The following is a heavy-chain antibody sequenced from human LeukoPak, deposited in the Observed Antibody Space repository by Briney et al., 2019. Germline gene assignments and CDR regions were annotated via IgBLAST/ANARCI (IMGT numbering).Heavy chain of an antibody. J-gene: IGHJ3*01. CDR3: AQRGREAVAGAWGAFDV. V-gene: IGHV3-23*01. D-gene: IGHD6-13*01. CDR2: TSGGGGST. Sequence: PGGSLRLSCAASGFTFSSYVMNWVRQAPGKGLEWVSTTSGGGGSTYYADSVKGRFTISRDNSKNTLYLQMNSLRAEDTAVYYCAQRGREAVAGAWGAFDVWGQGTMVTVSS. CDR1: GFTFSSYV.